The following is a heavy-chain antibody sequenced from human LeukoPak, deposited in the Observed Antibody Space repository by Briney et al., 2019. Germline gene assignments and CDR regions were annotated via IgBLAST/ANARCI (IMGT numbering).Heavy chain of an antibody. V-gene: IGHV3-23*01. CDR2: ISGSGDRT. CDR3: AKTYGDYEEYFQD. Sequence: QPGGSLRLSCAASGITASSYAMTWVRQAPGKGLEWVSTISGSGDRTLYADSVKGRFTISRDNFKNTLYLQMNSLRADDTAVYYCAKTYGDYEEYFQDWGQGTLVTVSS. D-gene: IGHD4-17*01. J-gene: IGHJ1*01. CDR1: GITASSYA.